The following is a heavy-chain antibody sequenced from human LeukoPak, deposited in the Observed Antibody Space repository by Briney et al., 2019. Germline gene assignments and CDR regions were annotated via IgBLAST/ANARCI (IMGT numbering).Heavy chain of an antibody. CDR2: INPNSGGT. CDR1: GYTFTGYY. V-gene: IGHV1-2*04. D-gene: IGHD1-1*01. CDR3: ARDSVGTGTTRYFDY. J-gene: IGHJ4*02. Sequence: GASVKVSCKASGYTFTGYYMHWVRQAPGQGLEWMGWINPNSGGTNYAQKFQGWVTMTRDTSISTAYMELSRLRSDDTAVYYCARDSVGTGTTRYFDYWGQGTLVTVSS.